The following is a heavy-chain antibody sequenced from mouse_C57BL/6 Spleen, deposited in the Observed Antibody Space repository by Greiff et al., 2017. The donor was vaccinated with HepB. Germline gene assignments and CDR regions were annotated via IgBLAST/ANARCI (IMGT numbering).Heavy chain of an antibody. D-gene: IGHD1-1*01. CDR3: AREGITTVVPYFDY. Sequence: EVQLQQSGGGLVKPGGSLKLSCAASGFTFSDYGMHWVRQAPEKGLEWVAYISSGSSTIYYADTVKGRFTISRDNAKNTLYLQMTSQRSEDTAMYYCAREGITTVVPYFDYWGQGTTLTVSS. CDR1: GFTFSDYG. J-gene: IGHJ2*01. V-gene: IGHV5-17*01. CDR2: ISSGSSTI.